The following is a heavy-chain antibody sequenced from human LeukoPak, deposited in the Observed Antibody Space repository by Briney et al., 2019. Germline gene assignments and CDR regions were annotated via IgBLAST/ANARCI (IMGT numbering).Heavy chain of an antibody. CDR3: AREGNGLLWFGELLPNWFDP. V-gene: IGHV3-7*01. Sequence: GGSLRLSCEVSGYTFSNFAVNWVRQAPGKGLEWVANIKQDGSEKYYVDSVKGRFTISRDNAKNSLYLQMNSLRAEDTAVYYCAREGNGLLWFGELLPNWFDPWGQGTLVTVSS. CDR2: IKQDGSEK. J-gene: IGHJ5*02. D-gene: IGHD3-10*01. CDR1: GYTFSNFA.